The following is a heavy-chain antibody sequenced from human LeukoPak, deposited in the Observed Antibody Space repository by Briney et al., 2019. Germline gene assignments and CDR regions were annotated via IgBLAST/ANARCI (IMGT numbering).Heavy chain of an antibody. CDR1: GFSFNSAW. CDR2: IKSKTNGERT. J-gene: IGHJ4*02. Sequence: SGGSLRLSCAASGFSFNSAWMAWVRQAPGEGLEWVARIKSKTNGERTDYAAPVKGRFMISRDDSKNTVYLQMNSLKTGDTAVYYCTTRYEKELLWGWVVDYWGQGTLVTVSS. CDR3: TTRYEKELLWGWVVDY. D-gene: IGHD1-26*01. V-gene: IGHV3-15*01.